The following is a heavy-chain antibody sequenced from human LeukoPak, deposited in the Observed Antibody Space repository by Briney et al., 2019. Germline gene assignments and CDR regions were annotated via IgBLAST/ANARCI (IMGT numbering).Heavy chain of an antibody. J-gene: IGHJ4*02. V-gene: IGHV3-15*01. CDR3: MSDLDN. CDR2: IKTKGEGGTV. CDR1: GFTFSNAW. Sequence: GGSLRLSCATSGFTFSNAWMTWVRQAQGKGLEWVGRIKTKGEGGTVDYAAPVKGRFTISRDDSKNTLYPQMNSLKTEDTAIYYCMSDLDNWGQGTLVTVSS.